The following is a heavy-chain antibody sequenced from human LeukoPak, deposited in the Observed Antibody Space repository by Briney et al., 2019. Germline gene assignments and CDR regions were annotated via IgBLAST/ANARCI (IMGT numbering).Heavy chain of an antibody. Sequence: GESLKISCKGSGYSFTSYWIGWVRQMPGKGLEWMGIIYPGDSDTRYSPSFQGQVTISADKSISTAYLQWSSLKASDTAMYYCARNTDYYYDSSGYYGSPDYWGQGTLVTVSS. J-gene: IGHJ4*02. CDR1: GYSFTSYW. CDR2: IYPGDSDT. V-gene: IGHV5-51*01. CDR3: ARNTDYYYDSSGYYGSPDY. D-gene: IGHD3-22*01.